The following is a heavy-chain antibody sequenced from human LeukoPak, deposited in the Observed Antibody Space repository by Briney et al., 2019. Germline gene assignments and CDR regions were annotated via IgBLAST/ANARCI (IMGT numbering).Heavy chain of an antibody. D-gene: IGHD3-22*01. CDR1: GDSISSSSYY. J-gene: IGHJ4*02. CDR2: IYYTGST. CDR3: GRLHDYDYSAW. Sequence: SETLSLTCTVSGDSISSSSYYWGWIRQPPGKGLESIGNIYYTGSTYYNPSLKSRVTISVDTSKNQFSLKLNSVTAADTAVYFCGRLHDYDYSAWWGQGILVTVSS. V-gene: IGHV4-39*01.